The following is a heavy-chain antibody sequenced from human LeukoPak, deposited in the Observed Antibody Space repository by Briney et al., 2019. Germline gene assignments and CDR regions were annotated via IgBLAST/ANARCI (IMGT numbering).Heavy chain of an antibody. J-gene: IGHJ4*02. Sequence: GASVKVSCKASGYTFTSYDINWVRQATGQGLERMGWMNPNSGDTGYAQKFQGRVTMTRNTSISTAYMELSSLRSEDTAVYYCATWRKTYYYDSSGYYSDYWGQGTLVTFSS. CDR1: GYTFTSYD. CDR2: MNPNSGDT. CDR3: ATWRKTYYYDSSGYYSDY. V-gene: IGHV1-8*01. D-gene: IGHD3-22*01.